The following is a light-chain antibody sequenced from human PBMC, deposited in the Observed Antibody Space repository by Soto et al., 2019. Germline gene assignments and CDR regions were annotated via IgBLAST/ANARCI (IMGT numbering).Light chain of an antibody. J-gene: IGLJ1*01. Sequence: QSALTQPASVSGSPGQSITISCTGTSSDVGGYNYVSWYQQHPGRAPRLMIYEVSNRPSGVSNRFSGSKSGNTASLIISGLQSNNEPDYYCRPYTSSSTQNDGFGTWTKLTVL. V-gene: IGLV2-14*01. CDR3: RPYTSSSTQNDG. CDR2: EVS. CDR1: SSDVGGYNY.